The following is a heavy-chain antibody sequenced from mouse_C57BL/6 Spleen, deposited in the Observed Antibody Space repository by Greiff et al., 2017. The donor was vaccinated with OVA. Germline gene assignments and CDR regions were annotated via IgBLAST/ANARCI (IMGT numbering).Heavy chain of an antibody. V-gene: IGHV5-17*01. J-gene: IGHJ2*01. CDR1: GFTFSDYG. CDR3: ARSYGSRGGYFDY. CDR2: ISSGSSTI. D-gene: IGHD1-1*01. Sequence: DVKLVESGGGLVKPGGSLKLSCAASGFTFSDYGMHWVRQAPEKGLEWVAYISSGSSTIYYADTVKGRFTISRDNAKNTLFLQMTSLRSEDTAMYYCARSYGSRGGYFDYWGQGTTLTVSS.